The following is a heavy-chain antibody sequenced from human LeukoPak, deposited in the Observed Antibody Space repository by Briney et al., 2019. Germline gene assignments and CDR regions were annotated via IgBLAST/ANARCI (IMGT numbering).Heavy chain of an antibody. CDR1: GGSISSYY. J-gene: IGHJ6*02. CDR3: AREDGCGGDCYRNYYYYGMDV. CDR2: IYYSGST. Sequence: KPSETLSLTCTVSGGSISSYYWSWIRQPPGKGLEWIGYIYYSGSTNYNPSLKSRVTISVDTSKNQFSLKLSSVTAADTAVYYCAREDGCGGDCYRNYYYYGMDVWGQGTTVTVSS. V-gene: IGHV4-59*01. D-gene: IGHD2-21*02.